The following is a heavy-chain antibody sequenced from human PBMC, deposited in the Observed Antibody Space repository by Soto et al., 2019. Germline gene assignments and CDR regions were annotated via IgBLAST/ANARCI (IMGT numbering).Heavy chain of an antibody. CDR2: IYYSGST. CDR1: GGFIISDY. D-gene: IGHD3-9*01. CDR3: ARDILTGRMGMDV. V-gene: IGHV4-59*01. Sequence: TSETLSLTCTVSGGFIISDYWIWIRQPPGQGLEWIGYIYYSGSTNYNPSLRSRVTISLDTSKKQFSLKLSSVTAADTAVYYCARDILTGRMGMDVWGQGTTVTVS. J-gene: IGHJ6*02.